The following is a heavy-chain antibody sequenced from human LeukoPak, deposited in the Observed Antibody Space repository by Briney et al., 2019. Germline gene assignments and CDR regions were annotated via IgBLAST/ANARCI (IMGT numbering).Heavy chain of an antibody. Sequence: GGSLRLSCAASGFTVSSNYMSWVRQAPGKGLEWVSVIYSGGSTYYADSVKGRFTISRDNSKNTLYLQMNSLRAEDTAVYYCASIASYYYDDPDYWGQGTLVTVPS. CDR2: IYSGGST. J-gene: IGHJ4*02. D-gene: IGHD3-22*01. CDR3: ASIASYYYDDPDY. CDR1: GFTVSSNY. V-gene: IGHV3-53*01.